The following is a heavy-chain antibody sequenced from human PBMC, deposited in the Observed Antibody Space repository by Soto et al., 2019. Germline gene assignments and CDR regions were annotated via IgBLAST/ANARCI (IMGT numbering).Heavy chain of an antibody. Sequence: QVQLQESGPGLVKPSETLSLTCTVSGGSISSYYWSWIRQPPGKGLEWIGYIYYSGSTNYNPSLKSRVTISVDTSKNQFSLKLSSVTAADTAVYYCASYGSSISCCFDYWGQGTLVTVSS. CDR1: GGSISSYY. CDR2: IYYSGST. V-gene: IGHV4-59*01. CDR3: ASYGSSISCCFDY. J-gene: IGHJ4*02. D-gene: IGHD2-2*01.